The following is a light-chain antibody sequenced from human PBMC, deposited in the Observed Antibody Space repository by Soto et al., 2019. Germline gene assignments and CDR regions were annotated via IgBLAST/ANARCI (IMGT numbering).Light chain of an antibody. CDR1: SSDVGGYNY. CDR2: DVS. V-gene: IGLV2-14*01. CDR3: RSYTTSSTLVV. J-gene: IGLJ2*01. Sequence: QSVLTQPASVSGSPGQSITISCTGTSSDVGGYNYVSWYQQHPGKAPKLMIYDVSNRPSGVSNRFSGSKSGNTASLTISGLQADDEADYYCRSYTTSSTLVVFGGGTQLTVL.